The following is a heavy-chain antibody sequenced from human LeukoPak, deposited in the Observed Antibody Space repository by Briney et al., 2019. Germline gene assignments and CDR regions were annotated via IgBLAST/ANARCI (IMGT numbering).Heavy chain of an antibody. Sequence: GGSLRLSCAGSGFTFSSYGMYWVRQAPGKGLEWVAFIRNDGTTEYYADSVRGRITISRDNSKNTLYLLMNSLRAEDTAVYYCARDLVGGVGYMDVWGKGTTVTVSS. J-gene: IGHJ6*03. CDR1: GFTFSSYG. D-gene: IGHD3-16*01. CDR2: IRNDGTTE. CDR3: ARDLVGGVGYMDV. V-gene: IGHV3-30*02.